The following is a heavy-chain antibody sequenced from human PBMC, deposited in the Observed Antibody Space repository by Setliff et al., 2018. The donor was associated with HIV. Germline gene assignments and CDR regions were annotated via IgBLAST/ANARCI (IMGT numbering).Heavy chain of an antibody. CDR1: GGSINSGIYY. J-gene: IGHJ6*03. CDR3: AGDVDTAMAKYYYYYYMDV. CDR2: IHIRWGT. D-gene: IGHD5-18*01. Sequence: PSETLSLTCTVSGGSINSGIYYWTWIRQPAGKGLEWLGRIHIRWGTSYSPSLKSRATISLDASKNQFSLMLTSVTAADTAVYYCAGDVDTAMAKYYYYYYMDVWGKGTTVTVSS. V-gene: IGHV4-61*02.